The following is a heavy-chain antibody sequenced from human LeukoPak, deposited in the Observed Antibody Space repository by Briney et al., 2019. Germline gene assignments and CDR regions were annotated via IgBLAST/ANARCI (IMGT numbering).Heavy chain of an antibody. Sequence: SGGSLRLSCAASGFALSSHWVTWVRQVPGGGPEWVANVNRDGSETYYLDSVKGRFTISKDNAKNSLYLQMNSLRAEDTALYHCARNNGMDVWGQGTTVIVSS. V-gene: IGHV3-7*03. CDR3: ARNNGMDV. J-gene: IGHJ6*02. CDR1: GFALSSHW. CDR2: VNRDGSET.